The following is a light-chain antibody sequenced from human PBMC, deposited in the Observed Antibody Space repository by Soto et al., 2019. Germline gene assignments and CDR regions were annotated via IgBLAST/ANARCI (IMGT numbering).Light chain of an antibody. J-gene: IGKJ1*01. V-gene: IGKV3-20*01. CDR3: QDYGTSHPWT. Sequence: EVVLTQSPGALSLSPGEGVTLSCRARQNSRGTELAWYRQKRGQAPRLLIYGGSSRAEGIPDRFSGRGTGTNFTLTISRLEPEDAAVYYCQDYGTSHPWTFGQGTKLEIK. CDR1: QNSRGTE. CDR2: GGS.